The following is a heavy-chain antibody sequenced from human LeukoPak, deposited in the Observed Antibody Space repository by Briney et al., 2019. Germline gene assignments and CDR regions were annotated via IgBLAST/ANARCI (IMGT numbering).Heavy chain of an antibody. J-gene: IGHJ4*02. D-gene: IGHD3-10*01. CDR3: ARAPPWFGESNADY. CDR2: INHSGST. CDR1: GGSFSGYY. Sequence: SETLSHTCAVYGGSFSGYYWSWIRQSPGKGLEWIGEINHSGSTNYNPSLKSRVTISVDTSKNQFSLKLSSVTAADTAVYYCARAPPWFGESNADYWGQGTLVTVSS. V-gene: IGHV4-34*01.